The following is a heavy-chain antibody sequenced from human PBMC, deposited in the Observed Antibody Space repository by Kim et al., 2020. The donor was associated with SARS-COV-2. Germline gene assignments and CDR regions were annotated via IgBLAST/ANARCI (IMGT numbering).Heavy chain of an antibody. Sequence: YHPSLKSRVTISVDTSKNQFSLKLSSGAAADTAVYNCARDGIASTSGMDVWGQGTTVTVSS. CDR3: ARDGIASTSGMDV. J-gene: IGHJ6*02. D-gene: IGHD3-3*02. V-gene: IGHV4-31*02.